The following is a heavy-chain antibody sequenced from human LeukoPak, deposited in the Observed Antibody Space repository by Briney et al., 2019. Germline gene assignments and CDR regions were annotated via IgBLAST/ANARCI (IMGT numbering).Heavy chain of an antibody. J-gene: IGHJ4*02. CDR3: TKGLRSYYFDY. CDR1: GFXFSSYG. CDR2: ISYDGSNK. D-gene: IGHD1-26*01. V-gene: IGHV3-30*18. Sequence: GGSLRLSCAASGFXFSSYGMHWVRQAPGKGLEWVAVISYDGSNKYYADSVKGRFTISRDNSKNTLYLQMNSLRARDTGVYYRTKGLRSYYFDYWGQGTLVTVSS.